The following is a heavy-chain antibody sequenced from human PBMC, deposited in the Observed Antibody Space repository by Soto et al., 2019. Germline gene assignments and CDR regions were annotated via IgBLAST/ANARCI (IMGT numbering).Heavy chain of an antibody. D-gene: IGHD2-15*01. CDR2: ISANNGNT. V-gene: IGHV1-18*01. CDR1: GYTFTIYG. CDR3: ARAYSPGLFDP. J-gene: IGHJ5*02. Sequence: ASLKVSCKASGYTFTIYGISWVRQAPGQGLEWMGWISANNGNTTYAQNFQGRVTMTTDTSTSTAYMELRSLRSDDTAVYYCARAYSPGLFDPWGQGTLVTVSS.